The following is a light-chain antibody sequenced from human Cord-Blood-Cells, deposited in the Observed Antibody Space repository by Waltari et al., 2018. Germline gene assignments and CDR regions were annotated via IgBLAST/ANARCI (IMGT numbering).Light chain of an antibody. CDR3: QQSYSTPYT. Sequence: DLQMTHSRSSLSPSVGDRVTITCRATQTISSYLNWYQQKPGKAPKLLIYAASSLQSGVPSRFSGSGSGTDFTLTISSLQPEDFATYYCQQSYSTPYTFGQGTKLEIK. V-gene: IGKV1-39*01. CDR2: AAS. CDR1: QTISSY. J-gene: IGKJ2*01.